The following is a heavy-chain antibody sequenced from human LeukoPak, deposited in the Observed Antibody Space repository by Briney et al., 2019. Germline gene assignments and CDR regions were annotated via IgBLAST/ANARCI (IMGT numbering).Heavy chain of an antibody. CDR2: VYPSDSDT. J-gene: IGHJ4*02. Sequence: GESLKISCKGSGYTFPNFWIGWVRQMPGKGLEWMGIVYPSDSDTRYSPSFQGQVTISADKSITTAYLQWDSLKASDTAIYYCAIGELIDCFDFWGQGTVVTVSS. V-gene: IGHV5-51*01. D-gene: IGHD2-21*01. CDR3: AIGELIDCFDF. CDR1: GYTFPNFW.